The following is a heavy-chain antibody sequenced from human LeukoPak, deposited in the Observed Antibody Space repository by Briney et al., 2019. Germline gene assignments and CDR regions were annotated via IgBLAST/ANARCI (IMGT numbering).Heavy chain of an antibody. CDR2: IYYSGST. CDR1: GGSVSSGSYY. V-gene: IGHV4-39*01. CDR3: ASKGLVFDY. D-gene: IGHD2-21*02. Sequence: SETLSLTCTVSGGSVSSGSYYWSWIRQPPGKGLEWIGSIYYSGSTYYNPSLKSRVTISVDTSKNQFSLKLSSVTAADTAVYYCASKGLVFDYWGQGTLVTVSS. J-gene: IGHJ4*02.